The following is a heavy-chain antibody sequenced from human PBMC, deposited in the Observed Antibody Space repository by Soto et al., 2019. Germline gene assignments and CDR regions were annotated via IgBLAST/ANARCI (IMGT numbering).Heavy chain of an antibody. V-gene: IGHV1-3*01. CDR1: GYTFTCYA. D-gene: IGHD2-21*02. J-gene: IGHJ4*02. Sequence: GASAKVSCKASGYTFTCYAMHWVRQAPGQRLEWMGWINAGNGNTKYSQKFQGRVTITRDTSASTAYMELSSLRSEDTAVYYCARSIVVVTALDYWGQGTLVTVSS. CDR3: ARSIVVVTALDY. CDR2: INAGNGNT.